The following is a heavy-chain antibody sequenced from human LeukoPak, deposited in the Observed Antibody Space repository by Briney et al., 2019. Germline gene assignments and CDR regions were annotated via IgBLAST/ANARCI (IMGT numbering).Heavy chain of an antibody. D-gene: IGHD6-19*01. J-gene: IGHJ4*02. CDR1: GGSFSGYY. Sequence: SETLSLTCAVYGGSFSGYYWSWIRQPPGKGPEWIGEINHSGSTNYNPSLKSRVTISVDTSKNQFSLKLSSVTAADTAVYYCARAAAVAGPFDYWGQGTLVTVSS. V-gene: IGHV4-34*01. CDR2: INHSGST. CDR3: ARAAAVAGPFDY.